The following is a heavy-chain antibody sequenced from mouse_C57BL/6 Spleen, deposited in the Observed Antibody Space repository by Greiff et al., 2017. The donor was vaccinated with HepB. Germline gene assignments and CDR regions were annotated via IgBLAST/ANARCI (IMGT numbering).Heavy chain of an antibody. Sequence: EVKLQQSGPELVKPGASVKMSCKASGYTFTDYNMHWVKQSHGKSLEWIGYINPNNGGTSYNQKFKGKATLTVNKSSSTAYMELRSLTSEDSAVYYCARWALYYDSPMGYWGQGTSVTVSS. V-gene: IGHV1-22*01. CDR2: INPNNGGT. D-gene: IGHD2-4*01. CDR1: GYTFTDYN. CDR3: ARWALYYDSPMGY. J-gene: IGHJ4*01.